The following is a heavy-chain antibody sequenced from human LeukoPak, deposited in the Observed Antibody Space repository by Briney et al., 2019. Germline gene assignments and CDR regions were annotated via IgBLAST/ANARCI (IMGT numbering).Heavy chain of an antibody. CDR3: AKKGRYSYGSGYFDY. V-gene: IGHV3-23*01. Sequence: GGSLRLSCAASGFPFSSYAMSWVRPAPGKGLEWVSAISGSGGSTYYADSVKGRFTISRDNSKNTLYLQMNSLRAEDTAVYYCAKKGRYSYGSGYFDYWGQGTLVTVSS. J-gene: IGHJ4*02. CDR1: GFPFSSYA. CDR2: ISGSGGST. D-gene: IGHD5-18*01.